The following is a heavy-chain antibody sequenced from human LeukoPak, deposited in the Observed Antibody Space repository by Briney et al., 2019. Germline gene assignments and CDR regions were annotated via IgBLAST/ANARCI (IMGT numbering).Heavy chain of an antibody. CDR3: AGSDYGDFFDY. J-gene: IGHJ4*02. Sequence: SETLSLTCSVSGGSISSYYWSWIRQPPGKGLEWIGYIYYSGSTNYNPSLRSRVTMSVDTSKNQFSLKLSSVTAADTAVYYCAGSDYGDFFDYWGQGTLVTVSS. D-gene: IGHD4-17*01. CDR2: IYYSGST. V-gene: IGHV4-59*01. CDR1: GGSISSYY.